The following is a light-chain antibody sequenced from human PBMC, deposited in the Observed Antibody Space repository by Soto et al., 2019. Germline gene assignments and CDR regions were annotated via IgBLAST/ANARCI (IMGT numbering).Light chain of an antibody. CDR1: SGHISYT. Sequence: QLVLTQSPSASASLGASVKLTCTLSSGHISYTIAWHQQQPEKGPRYLMTLNSDGSHSKGDGIPDRFSGSSSGAERYLSISSLQSEDEADYYCQTWGTGIEVFGGGTQLTVL. J-gene: IGLJ3*02. V-gene: IGLV4-69*01. CDR3: QTWGTGIEV. CDR2: LNSDGSH.